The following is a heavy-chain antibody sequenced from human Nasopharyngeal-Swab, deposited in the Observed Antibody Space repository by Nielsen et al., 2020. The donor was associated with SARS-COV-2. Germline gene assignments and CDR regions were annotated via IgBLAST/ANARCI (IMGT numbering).Heavy chain of an antibody. CDR1: GFTFSSRA. CDR2: ISGSGGST. CDR3: AKSFAALTTVSNFDY. Sequence: GESLKISCAASGFTFSSRAMSWVRQAPGKGLEWVSAISGSGGSTYYADSVKGRFTISRDNSKNTLYLQMNSLRAEDTAVYYCAKSFAALTTVSNFDYWGQGTLVTVSS. J-gene: IGHJ4*02. V-gene: IGHV3-23*01. D-gene: IGHD4-17*01.